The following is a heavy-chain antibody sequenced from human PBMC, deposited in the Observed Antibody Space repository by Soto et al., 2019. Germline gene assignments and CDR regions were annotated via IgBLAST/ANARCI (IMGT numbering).Heavy chain of an antibody. CDR2: IYYSGST. D-gene: IGHD3-10*01. V-gene: IGHV4-31*03. CDR3: ARALWFGELFPWFDP. CDR1: GGSISSGGYY. Sequence: QVQLQESGPGLVKPSQTLSLTCTVSGGSISSGGYYWSWIRQHPGKGLEWIGYIYYSGSTYYNPSLKSRVTISVDTSKNQFSLKLSSVTAADTAVYYCARALWFGELFPWFDPWGQGTLVTVSS. J-gene: IGHJ5*02.